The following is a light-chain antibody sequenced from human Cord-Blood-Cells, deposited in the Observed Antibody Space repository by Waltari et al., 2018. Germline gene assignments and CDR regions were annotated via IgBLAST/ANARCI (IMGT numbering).Light chain of an antibody. J-gene: IGLJ3*02. V-gene: IGLV2-14*03. Sequence: QSALTQPASVSGSPGQSITISCTGTSSDVGGYNYVSWYQQHPGKAPKLMIYDVSNRPSGFSTRFSGSKSGNTASLTISVLQAEDEADYYCSSYTSSSTWVFGGGTKLTVL. CDR1: SSDVGGYNY. CDR3: SSYTSSSTWV. CDR2: DVS.